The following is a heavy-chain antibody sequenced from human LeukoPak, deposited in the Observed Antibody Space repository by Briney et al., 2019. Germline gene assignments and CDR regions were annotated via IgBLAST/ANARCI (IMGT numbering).Heavy chain of an antibody. CDR3: AKDLAEDILTGFYLDAFDI. CDR1: GYTFTGYY. Sequence: AAVKVSCKASGYTFTGYYMHWVRQAPGQGLEWMGWINPNSGGTNYAQKFQGRVTMTRDTSISTAYMELSRLRSDDTAVYYCAKDLAEDILTGFYLDAFDIWGQGTMVTVSS. J-gene: IGHJ3*02. D-gene: IGHD3-9*01. CDR2: INPNSGGT. V-gene: IGHV1-2*02.